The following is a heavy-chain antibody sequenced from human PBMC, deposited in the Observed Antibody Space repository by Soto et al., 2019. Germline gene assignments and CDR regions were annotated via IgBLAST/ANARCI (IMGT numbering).Heavy chain of an antibody. CDR3: AKRRLNTITSLSDW. J-gene: IGHJ1*01. Sequence: EIQLLESGGGLAQPGGSLRLSCVASGFSFSEYGMSWVRQTPQKTLEWVASISGNKMTTFYPDSVKGRFFISRDNSDNTLPLQMTSLRDDDTAIYYCAKRRLNTITSLSDWWGQGVQVTVSS. CDR1: GFSFSEYG. D-gene: IGHD3-16*02. CDR2: ISGNKMTT. V-gene: IGHV3-23*01.